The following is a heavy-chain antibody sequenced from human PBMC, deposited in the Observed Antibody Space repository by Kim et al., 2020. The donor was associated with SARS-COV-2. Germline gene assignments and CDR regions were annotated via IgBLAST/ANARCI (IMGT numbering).Heavy chain of an antibody. CDR3: ARSAGRRSCHEFDH. D-gene: IGHD6-13*01. Sequence: SETLSLTCTVSGDSISYYYCSWIRQPPGKGLEWIGYIYYSGSTNYNPSLKSRVTISVDTYKNQISLELTSVTAADTAVYYCARSAGRRSCHEFDHWGQG. CDR1: GDSISYYY. J-gene: IGHJ4*02. CDR2: IYYSGST. V-gene: IGHV4-59*01.